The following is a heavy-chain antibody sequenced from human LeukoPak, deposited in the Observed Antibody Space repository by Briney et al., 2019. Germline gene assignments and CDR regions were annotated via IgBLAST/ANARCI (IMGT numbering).Heavy chain of an antibody. Sequence: SETLSLTCIVSGGSVSSSSYYWGWIRQPPGRGLEWIGSVYYKGNTYYIPSLKSRVTMSVDTSKNQFSLKLSSVTAADTAVYYCARRVGWYFDLWGRGTLVTVS. V-gene: IGHV4-39*01. CDR2: VYYKGNT. J-gene: IGHJ2*01. D-gene: IGHD5/OR15-5a*01. CDR3: ARRVGWYFDL. CDR1: GGSVSSSSYY.